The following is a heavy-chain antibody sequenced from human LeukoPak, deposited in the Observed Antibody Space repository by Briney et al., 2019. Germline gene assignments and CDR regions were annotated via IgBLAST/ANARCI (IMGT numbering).Heavy chain of an antibody. Sequence: PGGSLRLSCAASGVTLSSYAMSWVRQAPGKGLEWVSAISGIGNSTYYADSVKGRFTISRDNSKNTLYLQMNSLRAEDTAVYYCAKANRAAAGTSHFDYWGQGTLVTVSS. V-gene: IGHV3-23*01. CDR1: GVTLSSYA. J-gene: IGHJ4*02. CDR3: AKANRAAAGTSHFDY. CDR2: ISGIGNST. D-gene: IGHD6-13*01.